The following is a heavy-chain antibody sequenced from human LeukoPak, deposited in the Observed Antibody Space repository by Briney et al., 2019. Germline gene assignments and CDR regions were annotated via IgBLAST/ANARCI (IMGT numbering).Heavy chain of an antibody. J-gene: IGHJ4*02. CDR2: IWYDGSNK. CDR3: ARDLPFGELLPLDY. V-gene: IGHV3-33*01. Sequence: GGSLRLSCAASGFTFSSYGMHWVRQAPGKGLEWVAVIWYDGSNKYYADSVEGRFTISRDNSKNTLYLQMNSLRAEDTAVYYCARDLPFGELLPLDYWGQGTLVTVSS. CDR1: GFTFSSYG. D-gene: IGHD3-10*01.